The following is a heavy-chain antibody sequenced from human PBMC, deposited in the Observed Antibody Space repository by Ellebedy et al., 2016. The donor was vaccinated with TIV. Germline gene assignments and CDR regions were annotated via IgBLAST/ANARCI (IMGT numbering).Heavy chain of an antibody. J-gene: IGHJ4*02. CDR3: ARHTYCGSDCYFPGY. CDR2: IYPGDSDT. V-gene: IGHV5-51*01. D-gene: IGHD2-21*02. Sequence: PGGSLRLSCKGSGYSFTSYWIGWVCQMPGKGLEWMGIIYPGDSDTRYSPSFQGQVTISADKSISTAYLQWSSLKASDTAMYYCARHTYCGSDCYFPGYWGQGTLVTVSS. CDR1: GYSFTSYW.